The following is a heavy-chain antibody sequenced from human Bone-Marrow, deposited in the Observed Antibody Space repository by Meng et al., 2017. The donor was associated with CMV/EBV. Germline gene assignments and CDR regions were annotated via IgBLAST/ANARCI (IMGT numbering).Heavy chain of an antibody. D-gene: IGHD2-8*01. CDR3: ARERLYPHYGMDV. CDR2: ISCDSGDR. Sequence: ASVKVSCKTSGFTFTNFGIGWVRLVPGQGLEWMGWISCDSGDRRYAQKFQGRVTMTRDTSISTAYMELSRLRSDDTAVYYCARERLYPHYGMDVWGQGTTVTVSS. V-gene: IGHV1-2*02. J-gene: IGHJ6*02. CDR1: GFTFTNFG.